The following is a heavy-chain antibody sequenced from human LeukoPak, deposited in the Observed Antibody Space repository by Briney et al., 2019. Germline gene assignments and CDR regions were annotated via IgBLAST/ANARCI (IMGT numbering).Heavy chain of an antibody. Sequence: GGSLRLSCAASGFTFNNYAMTWVRQAPGKGLEWVSGISGSGDSTAYADSVKGRFTISRDNSKNTLYLQMNSLRAEDTAVYYCAKAPWPSDYGDSNCDYWGQGTLVTVSS. J-gene: IGHJ4*02. D-gene: IGHD4-17*01. CDR1: GFTFNNYA. V-gene: IGHV3-23*01. CDR3: AKAPWPSDYGDSNCDY. CDR2: ISGSGDST.